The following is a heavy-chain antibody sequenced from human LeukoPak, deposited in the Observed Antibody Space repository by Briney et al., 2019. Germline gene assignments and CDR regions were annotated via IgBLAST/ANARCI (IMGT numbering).Heavy chain of an antibody. CDR3: ARGLRFLEDRGRP. V-gene: IGHV3-48*01. Sequence: GRSLSLSCAASGFSISYYSMNWVRQAPGRGLGWVSYISSSSSNIYYADSVKGRFTISRDNAKNSLYLQMNSLRVEDTAVYYCARGLRFLEDRGRPWGQGTLVTVSS. CDR2: ISSSSSNI. J-gene: IGHJ5*02. D-gene: IGHD3-3*01. CDR1: GFSISYYS.